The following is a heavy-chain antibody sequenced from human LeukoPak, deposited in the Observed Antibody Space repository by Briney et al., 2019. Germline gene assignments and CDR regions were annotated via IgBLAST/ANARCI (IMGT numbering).Heavy chain of an antibody. CDR2: IIPIFGST. J-gene: IGHJ4*02. V-gene: IGHV1-69*05. CDR3: ARGGDGYNYAPFFDY. Sequence: ASVKVSCNASGDIFNSYSVSWVRQAPGQGLEWMGGIIPIFGSTNYAQKFQGRVTITTDESTSTAYMELSSLRSEDTAVYYCARGGDGYNYAPFFDYWGQGTLVTVSS. CDR1: GDIFNSYS. D-gene: IGHD5-24*01.